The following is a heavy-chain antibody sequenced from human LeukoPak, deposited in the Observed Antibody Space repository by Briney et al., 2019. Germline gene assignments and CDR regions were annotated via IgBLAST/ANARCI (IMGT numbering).Heavy chain of an antibody. J-gene: IGHJ3*02. Sequence: GSLRLSCAASGFTFSRYWMHWVRQAPGKGLLWVSRINSDGSSTYYADSVKGRFTTSRDNAKNALHLQMNSLTAEDTAVYYCVLDLFSSFAFDIWGQGTMVTVSS. CDR3: VLDLFSSFAFDI. D-gene: IGHD3/OR15-3a*01. V-gene: IGHV3-74*01. CDR2: INSDGSST. CDR1: GFTFSRYW.